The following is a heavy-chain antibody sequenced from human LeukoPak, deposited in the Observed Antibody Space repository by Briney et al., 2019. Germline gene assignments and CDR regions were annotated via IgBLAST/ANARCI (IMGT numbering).Heavy chain of an antibody. D-gene: IGHD6-6*01. CDR1: GFTFNSYG. V-gene: IGHV3-30*03. J-gene: IGHJ6*03. CDR2: ISYDGTNK. CDR3: ARAHLSSASTDYMTV. Sequence: GESLRLSCAASGFTFNSYGMHWVRQVPGKGLEWVAIISYDGTNKYYADSVKGRFTISRDSSKNTLYLQMNSLRPEDTAVYYCARAHLSSASTDYMTVWGKGTTVTVSS.